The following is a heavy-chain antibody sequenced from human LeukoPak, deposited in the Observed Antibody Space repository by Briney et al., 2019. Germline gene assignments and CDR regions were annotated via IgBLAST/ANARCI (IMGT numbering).Heavy chain of an antibody. D-gene: IGHD3-3*01. Sequence: ASVKVSCKASGYTFTSYGISWVRQAPGQGLEWMGWISAYNGNTNYAQKLQGRVTMTTDTSTSTAYMELRSLRSDDTAVYYCVRVSRDFWITEGDYWGQGTLVTVSS. CDR2: ISAYNGNT. V-gene: IGHV1-18*01. CDR1: GYTFTSYG. J-gene: IGHJ4*02. CDR3: VRVSRDFWITEGDY.